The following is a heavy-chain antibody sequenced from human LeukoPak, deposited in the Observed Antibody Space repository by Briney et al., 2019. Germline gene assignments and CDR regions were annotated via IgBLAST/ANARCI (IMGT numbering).Heavy chain of an antibody. D-gene: IGHD5-18*01. J-gene: IGHJ4*02. V-gene: IGHV3-21*01. CDR2: ISSSSSYI. Sequence: GGSLRLSCAASGFTFSSYSMNWVRQAPGKGLEWVSSISSSSSYIYYADSVKGRFTISRDNAKNSLYLQMNSLRAEDTAVYYCARDIRGYSYGSGYWGQGTLVTVSS. CDR3: ARDIRGYSYGSGY. CDR1: GFTFSSYS.